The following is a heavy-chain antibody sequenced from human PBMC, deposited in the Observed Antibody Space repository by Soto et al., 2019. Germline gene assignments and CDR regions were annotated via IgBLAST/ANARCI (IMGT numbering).Heavy chain of an antibody. CDR2: INAGNGNT. CDR1: GYTFTSYA. V-gene: IGHV1-3*01. D-gene: IGHD1-26*01. CDR3: TSSGDLVGVTSFVY. J-gene: IGHJ4*02. Sequence: ASVKVSCKASGYTFTSYAIHWVRQAPGQRLEWMGWINAGNGNTKYSQKFQDRVTITRDTSASTAYMELSSLRSEDTAVYYCTSSGDLVGVTSFVYWGQGTLVTVSS.